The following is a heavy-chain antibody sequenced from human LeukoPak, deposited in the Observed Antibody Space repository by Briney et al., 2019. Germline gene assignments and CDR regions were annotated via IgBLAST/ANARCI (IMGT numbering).Heavy chain of an antibody. CDR2: ISGSGGST. CDR1: GFTFSSYA. D-gene: IGHD3-10*01. V-gene: IGHV3-23*01. Sequence: GGSLRLSCAASGFTFSSYAINWVRQAPGKGLEWVSAISGSGGSTYYADSVKGRFTISKDNSKNTLYLQMNSLRVEDTAVYYCAKDRSNSYYGFDYWGQGTLVTVSS. J-gene: IGHJ4*02. CDR3: AKDRSNSYYGFDY.